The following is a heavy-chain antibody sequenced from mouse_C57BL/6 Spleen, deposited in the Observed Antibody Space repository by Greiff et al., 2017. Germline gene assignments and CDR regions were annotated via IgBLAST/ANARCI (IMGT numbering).Heavy chain of an antibody. V-gene: IGHV5-4*01. CDR3: ARDQEGGSFDY. CDR2: ISDGGSYT. CDR1: GFTFSSYA. J-gene: IGHJ2*01. Sequence: EVQLVESGGGLVKPGGSLKLSCAASGFTFSSYAMSWVRQTPETRLEWVATISDGGSYTYYPDTVKGRFTISRDNAKNNLYLQMSHLKSEDTAMYYCARDQEGGSFDYWGQGTTLTVSS.